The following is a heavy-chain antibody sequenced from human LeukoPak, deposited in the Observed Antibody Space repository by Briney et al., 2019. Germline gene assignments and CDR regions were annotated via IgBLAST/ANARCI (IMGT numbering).Heavy chain of an antibody. D-gene: IGHD5-24*01. V-gene: IGHV3-23*05. CDR2: IYTGGNT. J-gene: IGHJ4*02. Sequence: PGGSLRLSCAASGFTFSTYTMYWVRHPPGKGLEWVSTIYTGGNTYYAASVKGRFTISRDFSKNTVFLHMNSLRAEDTAVYYCARGPEMATILVGWGQGTLVTVSS. CDR1: GFTFSTYT. CDR3: ARGPEMATILVG.